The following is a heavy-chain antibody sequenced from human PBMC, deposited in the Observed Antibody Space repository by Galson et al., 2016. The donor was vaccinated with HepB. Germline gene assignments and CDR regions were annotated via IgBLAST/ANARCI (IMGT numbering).Heavy chain of an antibody. CDR1: GFTFSSYS. CDR3: ARGSRPYDSSGRVDY. D-gene: IGHD3-22*01. CDR2: ISYDGNKK. V-gene: IGHV3-30*09. J-gene: IGHJ4*02. Sequence: SLRLSCAGSGFTFSSYSMHWVRQFPGKGLEWVASISYDGNKKYYTDSVKGRFAISRDNSKNTLDPEVISLRAEDTAVYYCARGSRPYDSSGRVDYWGQGTLVTVSS.